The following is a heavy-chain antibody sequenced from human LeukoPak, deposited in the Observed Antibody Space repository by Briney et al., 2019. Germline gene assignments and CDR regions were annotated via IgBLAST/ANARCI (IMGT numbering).Heavy chain of an antibody. CDR2: IYHSGST. D-gene: IGHD3-3*01. V-gene: IGHV4-38-2*01. Sequence: SETLSLTCAVSGYSISSGYYWGWIRQPPGKGLEWIGSIYHSGSTFYNPSLKSRVTISVDTSKNQFSLTLSSVTAADTAVYYCARVRYDFWSGYEDYWGQGTLVTVSS. CDR3: ARVRYDFWSGYEDY. CDR1: GYSISSGYY. J-gene: IGHJ4*02.